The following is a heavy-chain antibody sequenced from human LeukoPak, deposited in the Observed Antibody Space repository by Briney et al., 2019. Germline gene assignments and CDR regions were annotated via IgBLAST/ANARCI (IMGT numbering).Heavy chain of an antibody. CDR3: ARGLAVVVPAAIHWFDP. CDR2: MNPNIGNT. V-gene: IGHV1-8*03. J-gene: IGHJ5*02. CDR1: GYTFTSYD. D-gene: IGHD2-2*01. Sequence: ASVKVSCKASGYTFTSYDINWVRQATGQGLEWMGWMNPNIGNTGYAQKCQGRVAITRNTSISTAYMELSSLRSEDTAVYCCARGLAVVVPAAIHWFDPWGQGTLVTVSS.